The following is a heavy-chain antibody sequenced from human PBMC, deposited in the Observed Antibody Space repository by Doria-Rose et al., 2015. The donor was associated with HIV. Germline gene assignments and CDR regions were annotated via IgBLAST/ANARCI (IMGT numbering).Heavy chain of an antibody. D-gene: IGHD6-13*01. V-gene: IGHV2-26*01. Sequence: QVTLKESGPVLVKPTETLTLTCTVSGVSLSSPGMGVSWIRQPPGKALEWLATILSDDERSDNTSLKSRLTISRGTSKSQVFRTMTDMDPVDTATYYCARIKSSRWYHKYYFDFWGQGTLVIVSA. CDR3: ARIKSSRWYHKYYFDF. J-gene: IGHJ4*02. CDR2: ILSDDER. CDR1: GVSLSSPGMG.